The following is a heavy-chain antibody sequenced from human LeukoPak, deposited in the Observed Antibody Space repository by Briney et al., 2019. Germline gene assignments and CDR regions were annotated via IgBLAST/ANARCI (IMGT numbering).Heavy chain of an antibody. CDR1: GGSFSGYY. Sequence: SETLSLTCAVYGGSFSGYYWSWIRQPPGKGLEWIGEINHSGSTNYNPSLKSRVTISVDTSKNQFSLKLSSVTAADTAVYYCARLLDVSFDYWGQGTLVTVSS. CDR2: INHSGST. CDR3: ARLLDVSFDY. J-gene: IGHJ4*02. D-gene: IGHD1-1*01. V-gene: IGHV4-34*01.